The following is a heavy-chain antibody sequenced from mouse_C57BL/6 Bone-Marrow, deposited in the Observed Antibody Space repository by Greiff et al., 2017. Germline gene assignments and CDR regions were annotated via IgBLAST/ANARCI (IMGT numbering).Heavy chain of an antibody. Sequence: EVQLQQSGAELVRPGASVKLSCTASGFTINDYYMHWVKQTPEQGLEWIGRIDPEAGGTEYAPKFQGKATMTADTSSNTAFLQLSSLTSEDTAVFYCTYTNYGSVMDYWGQGTSVTVSS. CDR2: IDPEAGGT. D-gene: IGHD1-1*01. CDR3: TYTNYGSVMDY. V-gene: IGHV14-1*01. CDR1: GFTINDYY. J-gene: IGHJ4*01.